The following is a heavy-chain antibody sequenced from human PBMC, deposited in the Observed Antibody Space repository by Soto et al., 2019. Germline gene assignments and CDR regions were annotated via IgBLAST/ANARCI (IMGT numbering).Heavy chain of an antibody. V-gene: IGHV3-7*01. CDR1: GFTFSSYW. D-gene: IGHD2-15*01. J-gene: IGHJ3*02. CDR3: ARVISGAAFDI. CDR2: IKQDGSEK. Sequence: PGGSLRLSCAATGFTFSSYWMSWVRQAPGKGLEWVANIKQDGSEKYYVDSVKGRFTISRDNAKNSLYLQMNSLRAEDTAVYYCARVISGAAFDIWGQGTMVTVSS.